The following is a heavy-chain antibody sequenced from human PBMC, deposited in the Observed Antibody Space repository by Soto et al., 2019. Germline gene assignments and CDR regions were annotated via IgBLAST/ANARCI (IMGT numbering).Heavy chain of an antibody. CDR3: ITEGTFCSSSGWYNWFNS. CDR1: GFNLKNVW. CDR2: SKSKGESKPT. D-gene: IGHD2-2*01. V-gene: IGHV3-15*01. J-gene: IGHJ5*01. Sequence: GGSRTPSWPVSGFNLKNVWTRWVRQTPARLREWGGGSKSKGESKPTDYDTGVERRFTVSRTDSKDTFYLKMNNVIIEDTAVYFCITEGTFCSSSGWYNWFNSWGQGTLVTVSS.